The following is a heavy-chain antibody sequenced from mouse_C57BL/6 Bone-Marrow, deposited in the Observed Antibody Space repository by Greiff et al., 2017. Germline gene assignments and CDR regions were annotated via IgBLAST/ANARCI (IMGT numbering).Heavy chain of an antibody. J-gene: IGHJ1*03. V-gene: IGHV1-7*01. CDR3: AKRSSYGYFDV. CDR1: GYTFTSYW. Sequence: VQGVESGAELAKPGASVKLSCKASGYTFTSYWMHWVKQRPGQGLEWIGYINPSSGDTKYNQKFKDKATLTADKYSSKAYIQLSSLTYEDSAVYYCAKRSSYGYFDVWGTVTTVTVSS. D-gene: IGHD1-1*01. CDR2: INPSSGDT.